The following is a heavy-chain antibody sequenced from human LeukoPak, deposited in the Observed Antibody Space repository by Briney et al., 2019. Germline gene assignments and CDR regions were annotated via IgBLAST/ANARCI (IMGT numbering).Heavy chain of an antibody. D-gene: IGHD2-15*01. Sequence: ASVKVSCKASGYTFTSYGISWVRQAPGQGLEWMGWISAYNGNTNCAQKLQGRVTMTTDTSTSTAYMELRSLRSDDTAVYYCARDYCSGGSCYLFDYWGQGTLVTVSS. CDR2: ISAYNGNT. V-gene: IGHV1-18*01. CDR1: GYTFTSYG. CDR3: ARDYCSGGSCYLFDY. J-gene: IGHJ4*02.